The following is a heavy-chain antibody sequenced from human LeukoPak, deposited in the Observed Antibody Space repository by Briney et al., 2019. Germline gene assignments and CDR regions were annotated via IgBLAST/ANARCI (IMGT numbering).Heavy chain of an antibody. J-gene: IGHJ5*02. Sequence: NSSETLSLTCTVSNDSISSYCCSWVRQPPGKGLEWIGFMCPSGRTDYNPSLKSRVTMSIDTSKNQLSMELRFLTAADTAVHYCATSYDGKTAPYDLWGHGTLVTVSS. CDR2: MCPSGRT. CDR3: ATSYDGKTAPYDL. D-gene: IGHD4-23*01. V-gene: IGHV4-4*08. CDR1: NDSISSYC.